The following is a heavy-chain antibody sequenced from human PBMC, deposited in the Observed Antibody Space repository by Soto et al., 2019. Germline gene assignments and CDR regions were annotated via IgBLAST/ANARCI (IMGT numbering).Heavy chain of an antibody. CDR2: INPSGGST. Sequence: QVQLVQSGAEVKKPGASVKVACKASGYTFTSYYMHWVRQAPGQGLEWMGIINPSGGSTSYAQKFQGRVPMTRDTSTSTVYMELSSLRSEDTAVYYCARDALPYDSSGSDFDYWGQRTLVTVSS. V-gene: IGHV1-46*01. D-gene: IGHD3-22*01. J-gene: IGHJ4*02. CDR3: ARDALPYDSSGSDFDY. CDR1: GYTFTSYY.